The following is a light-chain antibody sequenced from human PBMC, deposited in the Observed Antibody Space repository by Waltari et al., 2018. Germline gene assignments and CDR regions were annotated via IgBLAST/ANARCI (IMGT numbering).Light chain of an antibody. CDR2: VNSDGSH. J-gene: IGLJ3*02. CDR1: SGHSSNV. V-gene: IGLV4-69*01. Sequence: QLVLTQSPSASASLGASVKLTCTLSSGHSSNVIAWHQQQAEKGPRYLMKVNSDGSHSKGDKIPDRFSGSSSGAERYRTISNRQSEDEADYYCQTGGHGTWVFGGGTKLTVL. CDR3: QTGGHGTWV.